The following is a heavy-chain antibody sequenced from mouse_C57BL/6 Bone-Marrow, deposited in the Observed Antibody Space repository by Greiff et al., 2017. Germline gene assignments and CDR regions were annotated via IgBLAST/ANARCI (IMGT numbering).Heavy chain of an antibody. CDR2: INPSSGYT. CDR3: ARSKDYYGSGKALAY. V-gene: IGHV1-4*01. Sequence: VQLQQSGAELARPGASVKMSCKASGYTFTSYTMHWVKQRPGQGLEWIGYINPSSGYTKYNQKFKDKATLTADKSSSTAYMQLSSLTSEDSAVYYCARSKDYYGSGKALAYWGQGTLVTVSA. D-gene: IGHD1-1*01. CDR1: GYTFTSYT. J-gene: IGHJ3*01.